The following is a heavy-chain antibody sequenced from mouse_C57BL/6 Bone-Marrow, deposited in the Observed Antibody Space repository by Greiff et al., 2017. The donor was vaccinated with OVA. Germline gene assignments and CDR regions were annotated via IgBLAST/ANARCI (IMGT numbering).Heavy chain of an antibody. D-gene: IGHD2-1*01. CDR2: IFPGSGST. J-gene: IGHJ1*03. Sequence: VQLQQSGPELVKPGASVKISCKASGYTFTDYYINWVKQRPGQGLEWIGWIFPGSGSTYYNEKFKGKATLTVDTSSSTAYMLLSSLTSEDAAVDYCGRGCGNPSYWYFDVWGTGTTVTVSS. CDR3: GRGCGNPSYWYFDV. CDR1: GYTFTDYY. V-gene: IGHV1-75*01.